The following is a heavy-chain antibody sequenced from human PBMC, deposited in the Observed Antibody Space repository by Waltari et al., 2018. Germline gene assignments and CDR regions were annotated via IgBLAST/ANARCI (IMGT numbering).Heavy chain of an antibody. D-gene: IGHD2-2*01. CDR3: ARTNFVVVPAAIQTNWFDP. V-gene: IGHV4-30-2*01. J-gene: IGHJ5*02. CDR1: GGSISSGGYS. Sequence: QLQLQESGSGLVKPSQTLSLTCAVSGGSISSGGYSWSWIRRPPGKGLEWIGYIYHSGSTYYNPSLKSRVTISVDRSKNQFSLKLSSVTAADTAVYYCARTNFVVVPAAIQTNWFDPWGQGTMVTVSS. CDR2: IYHSGST.